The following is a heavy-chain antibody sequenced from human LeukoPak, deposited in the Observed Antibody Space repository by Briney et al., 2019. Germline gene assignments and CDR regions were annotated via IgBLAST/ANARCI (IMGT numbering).Heavy chain of an antibody. Sequence: SETLSLTCTVSGGSISSYYWSWIRQPPGKGLEWIGYIYYSGSTNYNPSLKSRVTISVDTSKNQFSLKLSSVTAADTAVYYCARVSISEAFDIWGQGTMVTVSS. CDR1: GGSISSYY. CDR2: IYYSGST. D-gene: IGHD2-21*01. J-gene: IGHJ3*02. V-gene: IGHV4-59*01. CDR3: ARVSISEAFDI.